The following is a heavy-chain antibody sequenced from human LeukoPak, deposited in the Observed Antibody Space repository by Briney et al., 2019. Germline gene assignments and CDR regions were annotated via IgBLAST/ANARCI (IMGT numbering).Heavy chain of an antibody. V-gene: IGHV4-59*10. D-gene: IGHD3-10*01. Sequence: SESLSLTWALYGPSFGSYCCGFIRQPAGEGLEWIGRIYTSGSTNYNPSLKSRVTMSVATSKNQFSLKLSSVTAADTAVYYCARGRSSGSYYKGRWFDPWGQGTLVTVSS. CDR2: IYTSGST. CDR1: GPSFGSYC. CDR3: ARGRSSGSYYKGRWFDP. J-gene: IGHJ5*02.